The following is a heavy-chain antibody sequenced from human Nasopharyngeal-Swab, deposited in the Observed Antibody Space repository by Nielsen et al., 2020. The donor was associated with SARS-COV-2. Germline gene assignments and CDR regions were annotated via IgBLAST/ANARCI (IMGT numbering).Heavy chain of an antibody. D-gene: IGHD3-10*01. Sequence: SETLSLTCAVYGGSFSGYYWSWIRQPPGKGLEWIGEINHSGSTNYNPSLKSRVTISVDTSKNQFSLKLSSVTAADTAVYYCARIIFTRGSGSYYAFDYWGQGTLVTVSS. V-gene: IGHV4-34*01. CDR3: ARIIFTRGSGSYYAFDY. CDR1: GGSFSGYY. J-gene: IGHJ4*02. CDR2: INHSGST.